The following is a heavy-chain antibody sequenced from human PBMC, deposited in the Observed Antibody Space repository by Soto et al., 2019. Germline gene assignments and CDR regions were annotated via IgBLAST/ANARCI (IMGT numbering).Heavy chain of an antibody. CDR2: ISYDGSNK. D-gene: IGHD3-3*01. Sequence: GGSLRLFCAASGFTFSSYGMHWVRQAPGKGLEWVAVISYDGSNKYYADSVKGRFTISRDNSKNTLYLQMNSLRAEDTAVYYCAKDPGRFLEWLLNYGMDVWGQGTTVTVSS. CDR1: GFTFSSYG. V-gene: IGHV3-30*18. J-gene: IGHJ6*02. CDR3: AKDPGRFLEWLLNYGMDV.